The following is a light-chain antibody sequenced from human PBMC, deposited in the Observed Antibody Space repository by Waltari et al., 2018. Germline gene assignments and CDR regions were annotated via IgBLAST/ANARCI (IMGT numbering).Light chain of an antibody. V-gene: IGLV2-23*02. CDR2: AVS. J-gene: IGLJ2*01. CDR3: SSYAGSSKGV. Sequence: QSALTQPASVSGSPGQSIPISCTGTSSAVGNYKRVSWYQPHPGKAPKLMIYAVSKRPSGVSDRFSGSKSGDMASLTISGLQPEDEAEYFCSSYAGSSKGVFGGGTKVTVL. CDR1: SSAVGNYKR.